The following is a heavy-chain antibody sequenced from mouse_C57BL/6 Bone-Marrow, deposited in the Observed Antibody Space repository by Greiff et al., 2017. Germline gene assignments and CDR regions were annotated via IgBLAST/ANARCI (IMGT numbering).Heavy chain of an antibody. V-gene: IGHV1-80*01. J-gene: IGHJ4*01. CDR2: IYPGDGDT. CDR1: GYAFSSYW. D-gene: IGHD1-1*01. Sequence: QVQLQQSGAELVKPGASVKISCKASGYAFSSYWMNWVKQRPGKGLEWIGQIYPGDGDTNYNGKFKGKATLTADKSSSTAYMQLSSLTSEDSAVYFCARSHYYGSILHYYAMDYWGQGTSVTVSS. CDR3: ARSHYYGSILHYYAMDY.